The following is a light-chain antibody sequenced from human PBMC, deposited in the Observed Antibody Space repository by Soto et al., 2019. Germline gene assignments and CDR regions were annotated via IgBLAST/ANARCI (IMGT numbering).Light chain of an antibody. J-gene: IGLJ2*01. CDR1: SSDVGSYNY. CDR3: SAYTTRSTHVV. Sequence: QSALTQPASVSGSPGQSITISCTGTSSDVGSYNYVSWYQQYPGKAPKLMIYDVSNRTSGVSYRFSGSKSSNTASLTISGLQAEDEADYYCSAYTTRSTHVVFGGGTKLTVL. CDR2: DVS. V-gene: IGLV2-14*01.